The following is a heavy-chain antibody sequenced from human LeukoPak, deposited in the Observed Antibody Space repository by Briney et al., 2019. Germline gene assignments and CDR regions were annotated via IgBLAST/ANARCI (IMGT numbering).Heavy chain of an antibody. CDR3: ARLLGYCSSTSCQGDAFDI. Sequence: GGPLRLSCAASGFTFSDYYMSWIRQAPGKGLEWVSYISSSGSTIYYADSVKGRFTISRDNAKNSLYLQMNSLRAEDTAVYYCARLLGYCSSTSCQGDAFDIWGQGAMVTVSS. D-gene: IGHD2-2*01. CDR2: ISSSGSTI. V-gene: IGHV3-11*01. CDR1: GFTFSDYY. J-gene: IGHJ3*02.